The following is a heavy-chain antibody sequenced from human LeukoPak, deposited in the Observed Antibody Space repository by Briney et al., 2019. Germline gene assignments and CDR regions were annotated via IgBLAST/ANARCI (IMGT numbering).Heavy chain of an antibody. D-gene: IGHD3-9*01. CDR3: ARVSGYFDWSSTVYYYYMDV. Sequence: SQTLSLTCTVSGGSISSGGYYWSWIRQHPGKGLEWIGYIYYSGSTYYNPSLKSRVTISVDTSKNQFSLKLSSVTAADTAVYYCARVSGYFDWSSTVYYYYMDVWGKGTTVTVSS. V-gene: IGHV4-31*03. CDR2: IYYSGST. CDR1: GGSISSGGYY. J-gene: IGHJ6*03.